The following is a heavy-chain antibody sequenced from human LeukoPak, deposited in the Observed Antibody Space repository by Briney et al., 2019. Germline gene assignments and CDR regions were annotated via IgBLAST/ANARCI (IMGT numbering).Heavy chain of an antibody. CDR1: GYSISSGYY. CDR2: IYRSGST. CDR3: ARLRDFWSGYPGDY. D-gene: IGHD3-3*01. V-gene: IGHV4-38-2*01. Sequence: SETLSLTCAVSGYSISSGYYWGWIRQPPGKGLEWIGSIYRSGSTYYNPSLKSRVTISVDTSKNQFSLKLSSVTAADTAVYYCARLRDFWSGYPGDYWGQGTLVTVSS. J-gene: IGHJ4*02.